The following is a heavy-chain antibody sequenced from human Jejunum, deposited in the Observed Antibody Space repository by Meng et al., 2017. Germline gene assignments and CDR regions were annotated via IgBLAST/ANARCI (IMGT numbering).Heavy chain of an antibody. V-gene: IGHV3-33*01. Sequence: VQLVDSGGGVFQPGKSLRLSCAASGFNSTNYGMHWVRPAPGNGLEWVAVIWHDGSKVFYADSVRGRFTISRDNSHNTVDLQMNSVRVDDTAVYFCLRGRDYWGQGTLVTVSS. D-gene: IGHD3-10*01. J-gene: IGHJ4*02. CDR2: IWHDGSKV. CDR3: LRGRDY. CDR1: GFNSTNYG.